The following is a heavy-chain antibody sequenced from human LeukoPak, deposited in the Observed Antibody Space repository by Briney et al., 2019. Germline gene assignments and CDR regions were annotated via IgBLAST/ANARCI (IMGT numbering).Heavy chain of an antibody. J-gene: IGHJ6*02. CDR1: GGSFSGYY. Sequence: SETLSLTCAVYGGSFSGYYWSWIRQPPGKGLEWIGEINHSGSTNYNPSLKSRVTISVDTSKNQFSLKLSSVTAADTAVYCCARGRLWGYYYYGMDVWGQGTTVTVSS. CDR2: INHSGST. D-gene: IGHD4/OR15-4a*01. V-gene: IGHV4-34*01. CDR3: ARGRLWGYYYYGMDV.